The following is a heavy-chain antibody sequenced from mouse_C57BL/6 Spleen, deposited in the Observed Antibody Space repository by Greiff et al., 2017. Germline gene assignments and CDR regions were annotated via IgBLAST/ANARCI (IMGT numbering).Heavy chain of an antibody. CDR2: INPSNGGT. Sequence: QVQLKQPGTELVKPGASVKLSCKASGYTFTSYWMHWVKQRPGQGLEWIGNINPSNGGTNYNEKFKSKATLTVDKSSSTAYMQLSSLTSEDSAVYYCARGVAQATLYYYAMDYWGQGTSVTVSS. J-gene: IGHJ4*01. D-gene: IGHD3-2*02. CDR1: GYTFTSYW. CDR3: ARGVAQATLYYYAMDY. V-gene: IGHV1-53*01.